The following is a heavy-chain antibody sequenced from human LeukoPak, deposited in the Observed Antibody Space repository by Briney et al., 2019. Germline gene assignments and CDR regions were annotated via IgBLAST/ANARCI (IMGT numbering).Heavy chain of an antibody. V-gene: IGHV4-59*01. CDR2: VYYSGST. Sequence: SETLSLTCTVSGGSIRSDFWSWIRQPPGKGLEWIGYVYYSGSTNYSPSLNSRVTISVDTSKNQFSLKLSSVTAADTAVYYCAREYYDILTGYFYYFDYWGQGTLVTVSS. D-gene: IGHD3-9*01. CDR3: AREYYDILTGYFYYFDY. CDR1: GGSIRSDF. J-gene: IGHJ4*02.